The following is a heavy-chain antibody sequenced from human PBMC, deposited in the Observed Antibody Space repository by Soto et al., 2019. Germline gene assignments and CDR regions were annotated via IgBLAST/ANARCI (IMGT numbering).Heavy chain of an antibody. CDR2: IIPIFGTA. V-gene: IGHV1-69*01. CDR3: ARAYNYDSSGYYYYYYGMDV. CDR1: GGTFRSYA. D-gene: IGHD3-22*01. J-gene: IGHJ6*02. Sequence: QVQLVQSGAEVTTPGSSVKVSCKASGGTFRSYAISWVRQAPGQGLEWMGGIIPIFGTANYAQKFQGRVTINADESTSTASLELSSLRSEDTDVYYCARAYNYDSSGYYYYYYGMDVWGQGTTVTVSS.